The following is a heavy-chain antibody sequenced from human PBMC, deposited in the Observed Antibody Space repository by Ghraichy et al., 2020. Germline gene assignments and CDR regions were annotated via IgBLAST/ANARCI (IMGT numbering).Heavy chain of an antibody. J-gene: IGHJ4*02. CDR1: GFTFSSYG. D-gene: IGHD3-10*01. CDR3: ARDRSHYGSGSYYPVAFDY. CDR2: IWYDGSNK. V-gene: IGHV3-33*01. Sequence: GGSLRLSCAASGFTFSSYGMHWVRQAPGKGLEWVAVIWYDGSNKYYADSVKGRFTISRDNSKNTLYLQMNSLRAEDTAVYYCARDRSHYGSGSYYPVAFDYWGQGTLVTVSS.